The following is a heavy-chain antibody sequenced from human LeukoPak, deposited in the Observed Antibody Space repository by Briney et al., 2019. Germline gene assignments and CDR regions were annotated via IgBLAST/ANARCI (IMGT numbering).Heavy chain of an antibody. J-gene: IGHJ4*02. CDR2: ISSSSSYI. V-gene: IGHV3-21*01. CDR1: GFTFSSYS. D-gene: IGHD6-13*01. CDR3: ATQPSSSIAAAGRGGDY. Sequence: GGSLRLSCAVSGFTFSSYSMNWVRQAPGKGLEWVSSISSSSSYIYYADSVKGRFTISRDNAKNSLYLQMNGLRAEDTAVYYCATQPSSSIAAAGRGGDYWGQGTLVTVSS.